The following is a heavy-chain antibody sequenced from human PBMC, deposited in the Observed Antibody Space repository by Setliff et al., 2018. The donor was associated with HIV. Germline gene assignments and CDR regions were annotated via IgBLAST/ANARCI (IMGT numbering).Heavy chain of an antibody. D-gene: IGHD3-22*01. CDR3: ARDYYDSSGPGWYFDL. Sequence: ASVKVSCKASGYTFTSYDINWVRQAPGQGLECMGWMNPKSGNTGYVQKFQGRVTITRDTSASTAYMELSSLRSEDTAVYYCARDYYDSSGPGWYFDLWGRGTLVTVSS. CDR2: MNPKSGNT. CDR1: GYTFTSYD. V-gene: IGHV1-8*03. J-gene: IGHJ2*01.